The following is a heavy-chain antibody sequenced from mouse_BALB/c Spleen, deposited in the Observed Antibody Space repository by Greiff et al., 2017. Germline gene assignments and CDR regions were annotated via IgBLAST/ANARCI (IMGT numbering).Heavy chain of an antibody. CDR3: ARYLNYEGFAY. D-gene: IGHD2-4*01. Sequence: EVQLVESGPSLVKPSQTLSLTCSVTGYSITSGYWNWIRKLPGNKLEYMGYKSYSGSTNDYPTLKRRISIIRDTSKNQYYLQLNSVTTEDTATYYCARYLNYEGFAYWGQGTLVTVSA. V-gene: IGHV3-8*02. J-gene: IGHJ3*01. CDR2: KSYSGST. CDR1: GYSITSGY.